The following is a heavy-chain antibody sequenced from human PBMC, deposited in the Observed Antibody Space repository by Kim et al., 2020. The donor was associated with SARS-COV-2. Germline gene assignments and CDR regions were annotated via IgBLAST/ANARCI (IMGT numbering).Heavy chain of an antibody. D-gene: IGHD6-19*01. CDR3: AKDPGSGWPIDY. V-gene: IGHV3-23*01. J-gene: IGHJ4*02. Sequence: YYADSVKGRFTISRDNSKNTLYLQMNSLRAEDTAVYYCAKDPGSGWPIDYWGQGTLVTVSS.